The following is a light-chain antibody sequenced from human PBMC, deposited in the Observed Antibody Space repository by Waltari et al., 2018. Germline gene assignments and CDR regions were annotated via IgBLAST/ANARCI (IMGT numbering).Light chain of an antibody. CDR3: QQGFSYPPT. CDR2: TTS. V-gene: IGKV1-16*01. J-gene: IGKJ4*01. Sequence: DIQMTQSPSPLSASVGDTVPITCQANQALGNHLNWFQQKAGKAPKLLIYTTSSLQNGIPSRFSGRGSGTDFTLTISDLQPEDFATYICQQGFSYPPTFGGGTKVEIK. CDR1: QALGNH.